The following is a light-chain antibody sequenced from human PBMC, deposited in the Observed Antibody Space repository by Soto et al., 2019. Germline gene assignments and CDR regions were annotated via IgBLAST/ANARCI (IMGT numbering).Light chain of an antibody. CDR3: QQYGSSPMYT. Sequence: EIVLTQSPGTLSLSPGERATLSCRASQSVSSSYLAWYQQKPGQAPRFLIYGASSRATGIQDRFSGSGSGTDFTLTISRLEPEDFAVYYCQQYGSSPMYTFGQGTKLEIK. V-gene: IGKV3-20*01. CDR1: QSVSSSY. J-gene: IGKJ2*01. CDR2: GAS.